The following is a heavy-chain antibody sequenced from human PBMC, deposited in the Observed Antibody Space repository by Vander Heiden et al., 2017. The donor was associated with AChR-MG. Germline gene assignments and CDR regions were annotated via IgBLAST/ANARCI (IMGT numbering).Heavy chain of an antibody. CDR2: IYWNDDK. CDR1: GLSLSTSGVG. V-gene: IGHV2-5*01. J-gene: IGHJ4*02. CDR3: AHSRLWFGELLYPVFDY. Sequence: QITLKESGPTLVKPTQTLTLTCTFSGLSLSTSGVGVGWLRQLPGKAREWLALIYWNDDKRYSPSLKSRLTITKDTSKNQVVLTMTNMDPVDTATYYWAHSRLWFGELLYPVFDYWGQGTLVTVSS. D-gene: IGHD3-10*01.